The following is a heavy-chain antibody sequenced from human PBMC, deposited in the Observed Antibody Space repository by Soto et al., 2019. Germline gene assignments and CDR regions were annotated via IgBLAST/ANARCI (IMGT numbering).Heavy chain of an antibody. CDR2: IKQDGSEK. V-gene: IGHV3-7*01. D-gene: IGHD1-7*01. Sequence: GGSLRLSCAASGFTFSSYWMSWVRQAPGKGLEWVANIKQDGSEKYYVDSVKGRFTISRDNAKNSLYLQMNSLRAEDTAVYYCARENWNYGYYYYYYGMDVWGQGTTVTVSS. CDR3: ARENWNYGYYYYYYGMDV. CDR1: GFTFSSYW. J-gene: IGHJ6*02.